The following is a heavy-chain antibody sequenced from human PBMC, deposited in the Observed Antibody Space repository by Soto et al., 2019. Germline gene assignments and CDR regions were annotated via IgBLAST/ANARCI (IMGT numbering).Heavy chain of an antibody. CDR2: IDTDGSTT. D-gene: IGHD1-26*01. Sequence: EVQLVESGGGLVQPGGSLRLSCAASGFSFSDYWMHWVRQAPGKGLVWVSCIDTDGSTTTYADSVKGRFTISRNNVKNTLYFEMDSLRAEDTAWYYCSRGGGFSVNYLGGQGTLVTVSS. CDR1: GFSFSDYW. CDR3: SRGGGFSVNYL. J-gene: IGHJ4*02. V-gene: IGHV3-74*01.